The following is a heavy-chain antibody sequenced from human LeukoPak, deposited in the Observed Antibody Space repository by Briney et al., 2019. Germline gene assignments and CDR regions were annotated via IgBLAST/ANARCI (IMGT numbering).Heavy chain of an antibody. D-gene: IGHD3-10*01. CDR1: GFTFNTYD. CDR3: TRGGTLVRGGDPFDY. J-gene: IGHJ4*02. Sequence: GGTLRLSCAASGFTFNTYDMSWVRQSPVKGLEWVSGLSGSGDRTYYTDSVKGRFTISRDNSKNTVYLQMNTLRAEDTALYYCTRGGTLVRGGDPFDYWDQGTLVTVSS. V-gene: IGHV3-23*01. CDR2: LSGSGDRT.